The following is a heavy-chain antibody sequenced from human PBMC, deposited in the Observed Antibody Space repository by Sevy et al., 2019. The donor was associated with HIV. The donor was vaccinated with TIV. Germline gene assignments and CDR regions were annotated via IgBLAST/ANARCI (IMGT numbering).Heavy chain of an antibody. Sequence: GGSLRLSCAASGFTFSSYSMNWVRQAPGKGLEWVSSISSSSSYIYYADSVKGRFTISRDNAKNSLYLQMNSLRAEDTAVYYCARDLAYYYDSSGFGAFDIWGQGIMVTVSS. CDR2: ISSSSSYI. V-gene: IGHV3-21*01. D-gene: IGHD3-22*01. CDR3: ARDLAYYYDSSGFGAFDI. J-gene: IGHJ3*02. CDR1: GFTFSSYS.